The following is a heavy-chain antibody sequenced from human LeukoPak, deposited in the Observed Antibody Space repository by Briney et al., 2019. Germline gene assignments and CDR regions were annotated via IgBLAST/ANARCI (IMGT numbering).Heavy chain of an antibody. CDR1: GFTFSSYG. CDR3: ARLAAGSDYFDY. D-gene: IGHD6-13*01. Sequence: PGGSLRPSCAASGFTFSSYGMHWVRQAPGKGLEWVAVISYDGSNKYYADSVKGRFTISRDNAKNSLYLQTNGLRAEDMAVYFCARLAAGSDYFDYWGQGTLVTVSS. CDR2: ISYDGSNK. J-gene: IGHJ4*02. V-gene: IGHV3-30*03.